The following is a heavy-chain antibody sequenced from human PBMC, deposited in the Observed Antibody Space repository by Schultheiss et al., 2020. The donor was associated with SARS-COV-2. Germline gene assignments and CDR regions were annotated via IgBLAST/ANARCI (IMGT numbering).Heavy chain of an antibody. Sequence: SETLSLTCAVSGYSINSGFYWGWIRQPPGKGLEWIGSIYHSGSTYYNPSLKSRVTISVDTSKNQFSLKLSSVTAADTAVYYCVGRPLRWSRDYWGQGTLVTVSS. V-gene: IGHV4-38-2*01. CDR1: GYSINSGFY. CDR2: IYHSGST. CDR3: VGRPLRWSRDY. D-gene: IGHD6-6*01. J-gene: IGHJ4*02.